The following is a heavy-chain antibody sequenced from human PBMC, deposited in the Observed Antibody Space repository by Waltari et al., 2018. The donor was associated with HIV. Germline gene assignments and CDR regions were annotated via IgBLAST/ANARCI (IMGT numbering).Heavy chain of an antibody. CDR1: GGTISTSPYY. Sequence: QLQLQESGPGLVKPSDTLSLSCTVSGGTISTSPYYWGWIRQPPGTGLEGIGSIYYSETTDYTPSLRSRVTISGDTSKDQFSLKLTSVTAASTAVYFCARSSTLRPNFACWGQGILVTVSS. CDR2: IYYSETT. CDR3: ARSSTLRPNFAC. V-gene: IGHV4-39*07. J-gene: IGHJ4*02.